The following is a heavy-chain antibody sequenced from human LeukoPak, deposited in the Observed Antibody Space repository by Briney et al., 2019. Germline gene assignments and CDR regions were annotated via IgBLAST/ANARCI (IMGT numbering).Heavy chain of an antibody. V-gene: IGHV3-23*01. D-gene: IGHD3-3*01. Sequence: PGGSLRLSCAASGFTFSSYAMSWVRQAPGKGLEWVAAINGRAGSTYYADCVKGRFTISRDNSKNALYLQMNRLRAEDTAVYYCAKDRDLEPRSFDYWGQGTLVTVPS. CDR3: AKDRDLEPRSFDY. J-gene: IGHJ4*02. CDR2: INGRAGST. CDR1: GFTFSSYA.